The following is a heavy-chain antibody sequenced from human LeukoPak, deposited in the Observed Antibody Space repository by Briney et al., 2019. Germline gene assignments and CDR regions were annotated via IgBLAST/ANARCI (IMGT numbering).Heavy chain of an antibody. D-gene: IGHD4-17*01. V-gene: IGHV4-59*11. CDR3: ARDPTTVTKGLDI. CDR1: GGSFSSHY. Sequence: SETLSLTCTVSGGSFSSHYWSWIRQPPGKGLEWIGYISYIGSTNYNPSLKSRVTISVDTSKNQFSLKLSSVTAADTAVYYCARDPTTVTKGLDIWGQGTMVTVSS. CDR2: ISYIGST. J-gene: IGHJ3*02.